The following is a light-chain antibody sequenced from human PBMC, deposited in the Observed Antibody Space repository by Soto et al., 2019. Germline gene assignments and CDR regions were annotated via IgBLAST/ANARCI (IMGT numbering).Light chain of an antibody. V-gene: IGLV2-14*01. J-gene: IGLJ1*01. Sequence: QSALTQPAAVSGSPGQSITISYSGTNSDVGDYNLVSWYQQRPGKAPKLVIFDVSNRPSGVSDRFSGSKSGNTASLTISGLQDEDEGDYFCCSYSAGTTRYVFGSGTTVTVL. CDR3: CSYSAGTTRYV. CDR2: DVS. CDR1: NSDVGDYNL.